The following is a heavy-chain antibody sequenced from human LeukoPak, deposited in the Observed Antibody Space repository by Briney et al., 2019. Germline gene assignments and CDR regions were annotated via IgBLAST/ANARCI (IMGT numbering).Heavy chain of an antibody. J-gene: IGHJ4*02. Sequence: AGTLSLTCAVSGVSISTSNGWGWVRQPPGKGLEGMGEIYHSGTTHYNPSLKSRVTISVDKSQNQFSLKLTSVTAADTAVYYCATGAFDYWGQGALVTVSS. CDR3: ATGAFDY. CDR2: IYHSGTT. V-gene: IGHV4-4*02. CDR1: GVSISTSNG.